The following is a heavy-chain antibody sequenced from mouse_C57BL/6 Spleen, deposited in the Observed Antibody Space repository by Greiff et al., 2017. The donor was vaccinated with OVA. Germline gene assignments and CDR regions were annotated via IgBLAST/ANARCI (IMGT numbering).Heavy chain of an antibody. CDR3: ARGADGYYVRFAY. CDR2: ISYDGSN. J-gene: IGHJ3*01. CDR1: GYSFTSGYY. D-gene: IGHD2-3*01. V-gene: IGHV3-6*01. Sequence: VQLKQSGPGLVKPSQSLSLTCSVTGYSFTSGYYWYLIRQFPGNKLELMGYISYDGSNNYNPSLKNRISITRDTSKNQFFLKLNSVTTEDTATYYCARGADGYYVRFAYWGQGTLVTVSA.